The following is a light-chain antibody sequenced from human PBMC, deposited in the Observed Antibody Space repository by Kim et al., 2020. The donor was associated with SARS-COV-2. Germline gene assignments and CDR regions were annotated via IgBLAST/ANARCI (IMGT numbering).Light chain of an antibody. CDR2: GGS. CDR3: QQYDEWPWA. J-gene: IGKJ1*01. CDR1: KRVNDN. V-gene: IGKV3-15*01. Sequence: VSPGERVTLSCRSTKRVNDNLAWYQQKPGQPPRLLVYGGSVTPTYIPARFSGSGSKTEYTLTVTSLQSEDFAIYYCQQYDEWPWAFGQGTKVDIK.